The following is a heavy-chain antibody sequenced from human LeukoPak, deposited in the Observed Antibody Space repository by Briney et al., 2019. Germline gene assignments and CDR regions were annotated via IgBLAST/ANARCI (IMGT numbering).Heavy chain of an antibody. D-gene: IGHD6-13*01. V-gene: IGHV1-24*01. CDR3: ATDRIAAAALDY. CDR1: GYTLTELS. J-gene: IGHJ4*02. CDR2: FDPEDGET. Sequence: ASVKASCKVSGYTLTELSMHWVRQAPGKGLEWMGGFDPEDGETIYAQKFQGRVTMTEDTSTDTAYMELSSLRSEDTAVYYCATDRIAAAALDYWGQGTLVTVSS.